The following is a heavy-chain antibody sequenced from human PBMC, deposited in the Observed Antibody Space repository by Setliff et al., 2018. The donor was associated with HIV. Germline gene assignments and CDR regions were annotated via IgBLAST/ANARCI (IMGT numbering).Heavy chain of an antibody. V-gene: IGHV1-2*06. J-gene: IGHJ3*01. CDR2: INPNNGGT. CDR3: VRPRVFDSFDV. CDR1: GFLVTGYN. Sequence: ASVKVSCKALGFLVTGYNVHWVRQAPGHGPEWLGRINPNNGGTNYAQKFQGRVTMSLGTSTSTVYLELKALTSDDTAVYYCVRPRVFDSFDVWGPGTMVTVS.